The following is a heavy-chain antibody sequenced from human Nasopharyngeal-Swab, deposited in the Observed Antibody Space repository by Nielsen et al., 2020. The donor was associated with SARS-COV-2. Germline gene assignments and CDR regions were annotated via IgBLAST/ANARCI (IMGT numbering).Heavy chain of an antibody. D-gene: IGHD6-19*01. V-gene: IGHV3-15*01. CDR1: GFTFSNAW. Sequence: GGSLRLSCAASGFTFSNAWMSWVRQAPGKGLEWVGRIKSKTDGGTTDYAAPVKGRFTISRDDSKNTLYLQMNSLRTEDTAVYYCGKAVAGTVDYWGQGTLVTVSS. J-gene: IGHJ4*02. CDR2: IKSKTDGGTT. CDR3: GKAVAGTVDY.